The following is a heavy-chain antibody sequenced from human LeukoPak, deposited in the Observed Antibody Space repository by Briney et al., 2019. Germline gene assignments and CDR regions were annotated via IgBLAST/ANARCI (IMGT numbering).Heavy chain of an antibody. Sequence: SETLSLTCTVSGGSISSLYWSWIRQPAAKGLEWIGRVYATGSTNYNPSLKSRVTMSVDTSKNQFSLKLSSVTAADTAVYYCARGPGTSSSYAFDIWGQGTMVTVSS. J-gene: IGHJ3*02. CDR1: GGSISSLY. CDR3: ARGPGTSSSYAFDI. CDR2: VYATGST. D-gene: IGHD2-8*01. V-gene: IGHV4-4*07.